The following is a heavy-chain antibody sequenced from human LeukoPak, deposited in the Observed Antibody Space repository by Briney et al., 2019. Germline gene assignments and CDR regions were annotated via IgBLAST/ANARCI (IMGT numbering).Heavy chain of an antibody. CDR2: ISGSGGST. Sequence: GGSLRLSCAASGFTFSSYAMSWVRQAPGKGLEWVSAISGSGGSTYYADSVKGRFTISRDNSKNTLYLQMNSLRAEDTAVYYCAKAPRAAAGAYNGMDVWGQGTTVTVSS. CDR1: GFTFSSYA. D-gene: IGHD6-13*01. V-gene: IGHV3-23*01. J-gene: IGHJ6*02. CDR3: AKAPRAAAGAYNGMDV.